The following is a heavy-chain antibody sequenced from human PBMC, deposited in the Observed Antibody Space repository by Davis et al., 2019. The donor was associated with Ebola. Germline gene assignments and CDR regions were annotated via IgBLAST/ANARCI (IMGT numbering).Heavy chain of an antibody. V-gene: IGHV4-59*01. Sequence: GSLRLSCAVSGGSISGYYWSWIRQPPGKGLEWIGYIYYSWSTNYNPSLKSRVTISVDTSKNQFSLKLSSVTAADTAVYYCARGYCGGDCSFDYWGQGTLVTVSS. CDR3: ARGYCGGDCSFDY. D-gene: IGHD2-21*02. CDR1: GGSISGYY. CDR2: IYYSWST. J-gene: IGHJ4*02.